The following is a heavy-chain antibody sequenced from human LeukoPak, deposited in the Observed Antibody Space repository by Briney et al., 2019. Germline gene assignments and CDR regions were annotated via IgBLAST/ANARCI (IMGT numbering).Heavy chain of an antibody. V-gene: IGHV3-23*01. CDR2: ISASGGST. CDR3: AKTRGGSGYYLT. J-gene: IGHJ5*02. D-gene: IGHD3-3*01. CDR1: AFTFSNYA. Sequence: PGGSLSVSCAASAFTFSNYAMSWVRQAPGKGLEWVSAISASGGSTYYADSVKGRFTISRDNSKDTLYLQMSSLRAEDTALYYCAKTRGGSGYYLTWGQGTLVTVSS.